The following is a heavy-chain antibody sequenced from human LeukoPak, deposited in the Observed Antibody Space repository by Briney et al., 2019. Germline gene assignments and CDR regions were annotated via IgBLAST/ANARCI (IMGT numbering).Heavy chain of an antibody. CDR3: ARDGHIYSGDYEFDS. V-gene: IGHV3-21*03. Sequence: PGGSLRLSCAASGFTFSDYNMNWVRQAPGKGLEWVSTVSSSSSYIWYSDSVKGRFTISRDNAKKLLFLQMNSLRAEDTAMYYCARDGHIYSGDYEFDSWGQATLVTVSS. D-gene: IGHD4-17*01. CDR1: GFTFSDYN. J-gene: IGHJ4*02. CDR2: VSSSSSYI.